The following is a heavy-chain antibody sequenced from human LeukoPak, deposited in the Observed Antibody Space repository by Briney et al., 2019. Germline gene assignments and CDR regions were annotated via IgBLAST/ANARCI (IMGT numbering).Heavy chain of an antibody. J-gene: IGHJ5*02. CDR3: ARDGAYYYGSGSSGFDP. CDR1: GYTFTSYG. V-gene: IGHV1-18*01. Sequence: GASVKVSCKASGYTFTSYGISWVRQAPGQGLEWMGWISAYNGNTNYAQKLQGRVTMTTDTSTSTAYMELRSLRSDDTAVYYCARDGAYYYGSGSSGFDPWGQGTLVTVSS. CDR2: ISAYNGNT. D-gene: IGHD3-10*01.